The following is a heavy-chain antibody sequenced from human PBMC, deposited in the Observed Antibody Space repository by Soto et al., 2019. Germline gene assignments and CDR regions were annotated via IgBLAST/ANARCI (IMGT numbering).Heavy chain of an antibody. CDR2: IYYSGST. CDR1: GGSISSYY. D-gene: IGHD6-19*01. CDR3: AKAGAGYSSGWYEDYYYYMDV. Sequence: QVQLQESGPGLVKPSETLSLTCTVSGGSISSYYWSWIRQPPGKGLEWIGHIYYSGSTNYNPSLKSRVTIPVDTSKNQFSLKLSSVTAADTAVYYCAKAGAGYSSGWYEDYYYYMDVWGKGTTVTVSS. V-gene: IGHV4-59*12. J-gene: IGHJ6*03.